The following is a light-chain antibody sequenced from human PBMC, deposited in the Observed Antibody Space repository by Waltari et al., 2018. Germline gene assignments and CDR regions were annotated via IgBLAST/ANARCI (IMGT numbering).Light chain of an antibody. CDR3: HQYNSYPWT. V-gene: IGKV1-5*01. CDR1: QSISNW. J-gene: IGKJ1*01. Sequence: DIQMTQSPSTLSASVGDRVTITCRASQSISNWFAWYQQKPGKAPKLLIYDVSSLESGVPSRFSGSGSGTEFTLTISSLQPDDFATYYCHQYNSYPWTFGQGTKVEIK. CDR2: DVS.